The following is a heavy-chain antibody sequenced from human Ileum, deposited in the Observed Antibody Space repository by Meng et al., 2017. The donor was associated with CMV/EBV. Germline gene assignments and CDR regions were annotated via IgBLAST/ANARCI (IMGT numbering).Heavy chain of an antibody. D-gene: IGHD3-10*01. V-gene: IGHV4-59*01. J-gene: IGHJ4*02. CDR1: GGSIISYC. Sequence: VQLQESDPGLVRPSETLSITLSVTGGSIISYCWSWIRQAPGKGPEWIGYGYSTGSPNCSPSLRSRVTISVDTSMNQFSLRLSSVTAADTAVYYCARTGRFGSYYFDYWGQGTLVTVSS. CDR3: ARTGRFGSYYFDY. CDR2: GYSTGSP.